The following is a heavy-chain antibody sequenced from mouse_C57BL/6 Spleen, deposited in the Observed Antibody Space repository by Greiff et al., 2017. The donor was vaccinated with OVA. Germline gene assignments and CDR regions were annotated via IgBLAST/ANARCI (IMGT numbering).Heavy chain of an antibody. V-gene: IGHV5-6*01. CDR2: ISSGGSYT. CDR3: ARSTVVARRAMDY. D-gene: IGHD1-1*01. J-gene: IGHJ4*01. CDR1: GFTFSSYG. Sequence: EVQLMESGGDLVKPGGSLKLSCAASGFTFSSYGMSWVRQTPDKRLEWVATISSGGSYTYYPDSVKGRFTISRDNAKNTLYLQMSSLKSEDTAVYYCARSTVVARRAMDYWGQGTSVTVSS.